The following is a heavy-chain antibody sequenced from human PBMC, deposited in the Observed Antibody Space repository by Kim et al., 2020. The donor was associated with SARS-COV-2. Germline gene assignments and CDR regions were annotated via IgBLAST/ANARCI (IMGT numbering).Heavy chain of an antibody. CDR3: ARDLVWVAVAGTFDY. Sequence: GGSLRLSCAASGFTFSSYSMNWVRQAPGKGLEWVSSISSSSSYIYYADSVKGRFTISRDNAKNSLYLQMNSLRAEDTAVYYCARDLVWVAVAGTFDYWGQGTLVTVSS. CDR2: ISSSSSYI. V-gene: IGHV3-21*01. D-gene: IGHD6-19*01. J-gene: IGHJ4*02. CDR1: GFTFSSYS.